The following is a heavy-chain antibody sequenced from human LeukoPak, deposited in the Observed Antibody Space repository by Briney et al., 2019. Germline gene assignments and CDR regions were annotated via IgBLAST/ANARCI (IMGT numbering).Heavy chain of an antibody. CDR1: GASISRGTHH. CDR2: IYSSGAP. D-gene: IGHD5-18*01. CDR3: AREDVDTGSDY. V-gene: IGHV4-61*02. Sequence: PSETLSLTCSVSGASISRGTHHWSWIRQAAGKGLEWIGRIYSSGAPSYNPPLQSRVTISGDTSKNQFALKLTSVTAADTAVYYCAREDVDTGSDYWGQGILVTVSS. J-gene: IGHJ4*02.